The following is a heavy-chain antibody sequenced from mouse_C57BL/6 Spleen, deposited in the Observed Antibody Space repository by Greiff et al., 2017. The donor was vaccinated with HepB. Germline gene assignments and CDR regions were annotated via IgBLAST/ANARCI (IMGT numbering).Heavy chain of an antibody. J-gene: IGHJ3*01. CDR2: INPNNGGT. V-gene: IGHV1-26*01. D-gene: IGHD4-1*01. Sequence: EVQLQQSGPELVKPGASVKISCKASGYTFTDYYMNWVKQSHGKSLEWIGDINPNNGGTSYNQKFKGKATLTVDKSSSTAYMELRSLTSEDSAVYYCELGGLAYWGQGTLVTVSA. CDR1: GYTFTDYY. CDR3: ELGGLAY.